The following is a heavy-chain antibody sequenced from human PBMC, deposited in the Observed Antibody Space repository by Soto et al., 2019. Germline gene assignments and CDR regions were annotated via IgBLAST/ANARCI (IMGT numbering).Heavy chain of an antibody. CDR3: AREREGTYYYDSSGYSYFDY. D-gene: IGHD3-22*01. CDR2: IYYSGST. V-gene: IGHV4-31*03. Sequence: SETLSLTCTVSGGSISSGGYDWSWIRQHPGKGLEWIGYIYYSGSTYYNPSLKSRVTISVDTSKNQFSLKLSSVTAADTAVYYCAREREGTYYYDSSGYSYFDYWGQGTLVTVSS. J-gene: IGHJ4*02. CDR1: GGSISSGGYD.